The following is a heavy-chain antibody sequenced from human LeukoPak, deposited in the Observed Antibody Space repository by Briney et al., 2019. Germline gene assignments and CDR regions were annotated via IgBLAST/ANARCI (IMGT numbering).Heavy chain of an antibody. CDR3: ATSQKSKYYYDSSGYFD. V-gene: IGHV4-34*01. Sequence: SETLSLTCAVYGGSFSGYYWSWIRQPPGKGLEWIGEINHSGSTYYNPSLKSRVTISVDTSKNQFSLKLSSVTAADTAVYYCATSQKSKYYYDSSGYFDWGQGTLVTVSS. CDR2: INHSGST. CDR1: GGSFSGYY. J-gene: IGHJ4*02. D-gene: IGHD3-22*01.